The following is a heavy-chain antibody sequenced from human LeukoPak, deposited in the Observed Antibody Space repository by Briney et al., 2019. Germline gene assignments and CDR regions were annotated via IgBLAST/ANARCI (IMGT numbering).Heavy chain of an antibody. D-gene: IGHD6-19*01. Sequence: SETLSLTCAVYGGSFSGYYWSWIRQPPGKGLEWIGEINHSGSTNYNPSLKSRVTISVDTSKNQFSLKLSSVTAADTAVYYCARGEDIEVAAPRNFDYWGQGTLVTVSS. CDR2: INHSGST. CDR3: ARGEDIEVAAPRNFDY. CDR1: GGSFSGYY. V-gene: IGHV4-34*01. J-gene: IGHJ4*02.